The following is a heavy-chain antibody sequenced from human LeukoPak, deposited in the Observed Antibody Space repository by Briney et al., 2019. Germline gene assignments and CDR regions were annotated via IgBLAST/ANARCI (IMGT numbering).Heavy chain of an antibody. CDR3: ARSPLDYYGSGSYYNDAFDI. J-gene: IGHJ3*02. Sequence: PSETVSFTCTVSGGSISSSSYYWGWIRQPPGKGLEWIGSIYYSGSTYYNPSLKSRVTISVDTSKNQFSLKLSSVTAADTAVYYCARSPLDYYGSGSYYNDAFDIWGQGTMVTVSS. CDR2: IYYSGST. D-gene: IGHD3-10*01. CDR1: GGSISSSSYY. V-gene: IGHV4-39*01.